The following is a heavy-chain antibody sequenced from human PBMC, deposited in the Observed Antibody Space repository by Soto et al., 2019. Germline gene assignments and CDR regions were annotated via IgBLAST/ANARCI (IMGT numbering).Heavy chain of an antibody. V-gene: IGHV4-61*01. CDR1: GGSVSSGSYY. Sequence: WETLSLTCTVSGGSVSSGSYYWSWIRQPPGKGLEWIGYIYYSGSTNYNPSLKSRVTISVDTSKNQFSLKLSSVTAADTAVYYCARSDGGSYEDRGGYYFDYWGQGTLVTVSS. CDR3: ARSDGGSYEDRGGYYFDY. J-gene: IGHJ4*02. D-gene: IGHD1-26*01. CDR2: IYYSGST.